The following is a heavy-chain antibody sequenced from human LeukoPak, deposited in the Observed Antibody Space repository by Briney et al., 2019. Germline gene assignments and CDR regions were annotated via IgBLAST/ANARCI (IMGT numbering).Heavy chain of an antibody. CDR3: ARRRYYDSSGYNPTYYFDY. D-gene: IGHD3-22*01. V-gene: IGHV1-18*01. CDR1: GYTFTSYG. Sequence: ASVKVSCKASGYTFTSYGISWVRQAPGQGLEWMGWISAYNGNTNYAQKLQGRVTMTTDTSTSTAYMELRSLRSDDTAVYYCARRRYYDSSGYNPTYYFDYWGQGILVTVSS. CDR2: ISAYNGNT. J-gene: IGHJ4*02.